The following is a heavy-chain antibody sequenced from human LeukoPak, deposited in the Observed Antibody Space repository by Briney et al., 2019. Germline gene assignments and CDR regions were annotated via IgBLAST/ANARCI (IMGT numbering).Heavy chain of an antibody. CDR3: ARELGVAAAGPLDY. D-gene: IGHD6-13*01. J-gene: IGHJ4*02. V-gene: IGHV1-2*02. CDR2: INPNSGGK. Sequence: ASVKVSCKSSGYTFTGYYMHWVRQAPGQGLEWMGWINPNSGGKNYPHKFQDRVTMTRDTSINTDYMELSKLRSDDTAVYFCARELGVAAAGPLDYWGQGTLVTVSS. CDR1: GYTFTGYY.